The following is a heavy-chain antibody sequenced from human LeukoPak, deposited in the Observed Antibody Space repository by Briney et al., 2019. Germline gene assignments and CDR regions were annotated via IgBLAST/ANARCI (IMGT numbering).Heavy chain of an antibody. Sequence: RSLRLSCTASGFTFGDYAMSWFRQAPGKGLEWVGFIRAKTYGGTTQYAASVKDRFTISRDDSKSIAYLQMNSLKTEDTAVYYCARADYGDNAGGFWGPGTLLIVSS. J-gene: IGHJ4*02. CDR3: ARADYGDNAGGF. CDR2: IRAKTYGGTT. V-gene: IGHV3-49*03. D-gene: IGHD4-23*01. CDR1: GFTFGDYA.